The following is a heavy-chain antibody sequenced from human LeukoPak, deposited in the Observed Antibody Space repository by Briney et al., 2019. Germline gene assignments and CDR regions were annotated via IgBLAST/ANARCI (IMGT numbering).Heavy chain of an antibody. CDR3: ARQPGTVTKSFHDYYGMDV. CDR1: GGSISSYY. D-gene: IGHD4-17*01. V-gene: IGHV4-59*08. Sequence: SETLSLTCTVSGGSISSYYWSWIRQPPGKGLEWIGYIYYSGSTNYNPSLKSRVTISVDTSKNQFSLKLSSVTAADTAVYYCARQPGTVTKSFHDYYGMDVWGQGTTVTVSS. J-gene: IGHJ6*02. CDR2: IYYSGST.